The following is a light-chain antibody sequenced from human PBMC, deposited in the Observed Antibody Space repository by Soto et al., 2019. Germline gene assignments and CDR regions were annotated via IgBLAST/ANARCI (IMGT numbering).Light chain of an antibody. CDR2: EAS. V-gene: IGKV3-11*01. J-gene: IGKJ1*01. Sequence: EIVLTQSPATLSLSPGERATLSCRASQSVTNYLTWFQQKPGQAPRLLIFEASNRATGIPARFSASGSGTDFTLTISTLEPEDFAIYYCQHYNSYSEAFGQGTKVELK. CDR3: QHYNSYSEA. CDR1: QSVTNY.